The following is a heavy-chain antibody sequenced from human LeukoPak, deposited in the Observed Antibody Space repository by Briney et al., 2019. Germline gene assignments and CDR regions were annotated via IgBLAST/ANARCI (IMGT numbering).Heavy chain of an antibody. Sequence: ETLSLTCTVSGGSIRSSYYYWGWVRQAPGKGLEWVSYISPGTIYYADSVKGRFTISRDNAKNSLYLQMNSLRAEDTAVYYCTRDGRVAYEMDVWGQGTTVTVSS. CDR1: GGSIRSSYYY. V-gene: IGHV3-69-1*01. J-gene: IGHJ6*02. CDR3: TRDGRVAYEMDV. D-gene: IGHD2-15*01. CDR2: ISPGTI.